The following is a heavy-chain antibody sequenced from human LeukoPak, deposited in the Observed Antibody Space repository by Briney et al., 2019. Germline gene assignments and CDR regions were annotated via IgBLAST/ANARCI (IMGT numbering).Heavy chain of an antibody. CDR3: ARDRFGYGSGSYYQVMDV. Sequence: GGSLRLSCAASGFTFSSYSMNWVRQAPGKGLEWVSSISSSSSSYIYYADSVKGRFTISRDNAKNSLYLQMNSLRAEDTAVYYCARDRFGYGSGSYYQVMDVWGKGTTVTVSS. CDR1: GFTFSSYS. D-gene: IGHD3-10*01. J-gene: IGHJ6*04. V-gene: IGHV3-21*01. CDR2: ISSSSSSYI.